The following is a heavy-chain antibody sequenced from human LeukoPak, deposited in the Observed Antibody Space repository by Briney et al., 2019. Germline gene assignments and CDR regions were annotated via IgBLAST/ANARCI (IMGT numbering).Heavy chain of an antibody. Sequence: GGSLRLSCTASGFTFSSYGMHWVRQAPGKGLEWVAVIWYDGSNQQYADSVKGRFTISRDNSGNTVFLQMNSLRAEDTAVYYCARDRDDYGDYWGQGTLVTVSS. V-gene: IGHV3-33*01. J-gene: IGHJ4*02. CDR3: ARDRDDYGDY. CDR2: IWYDGSNQ. CDR1: GFTFSSYG.